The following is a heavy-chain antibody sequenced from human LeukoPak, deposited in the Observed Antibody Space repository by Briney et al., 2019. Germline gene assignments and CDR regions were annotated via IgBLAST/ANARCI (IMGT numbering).Heavy chain of an antibody. CDR3: ARDDTHCSSTSCTPDY. V-gene: IGHV3-9*01. J-gene: IGHJ4*02. CDR1: GFTFDDYA. D-gene: IGHD2-2*01. Sequence: PGGSLRLSCAASGFTFDDYAMHWVRQAPGKGLEWVSGISWNSGSIGYADSVKGRFTISRDNAKNSLYLQMNSLRAEDTALYHCARDDTHCSSTSCTPDYWGQGTLVTVSS. CDR2: ISWNSGSI.